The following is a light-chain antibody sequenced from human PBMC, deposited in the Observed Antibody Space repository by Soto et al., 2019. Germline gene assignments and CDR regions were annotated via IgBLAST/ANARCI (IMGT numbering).Light chain of an antibody. CDR1: QSVSSSY. CDR2: GAS. Sequence: EIVLTQSPGTLSLSPGERATLSCRASQSVSSSYLAWYQQKPGQAPRLLIYGASSRATGIPDRFSGSGSGTALTLTISRLEPEYFAVSYCQQYGSSPRTFGQGTRLEIK. J-gene: IGKJ5*01. CDR3: QQYGSSPRT. V-gene: IGKV3-20*01.